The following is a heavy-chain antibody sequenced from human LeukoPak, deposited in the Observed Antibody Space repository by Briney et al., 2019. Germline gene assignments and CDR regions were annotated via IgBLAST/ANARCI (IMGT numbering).Heavy chain of an antibody. Sequence: GGSLRLSCAASGFTFSNFGMDWVRQAPGKGLEWVSSISSNSRYIYYADSVKGRFTISRDNAKNSLYLQMNSLRAEDTAVYYCARDSVKTRRFDYWGQGTLVTVSS. V-gene: IGHV3-21*01. CDR3: ARDSVKTRRFDY. CDR2: ISSNSRYI. CDR1: GFTFSNFG. J-gene: IGHJ4*02. D-gene: IGHD6-6*01.